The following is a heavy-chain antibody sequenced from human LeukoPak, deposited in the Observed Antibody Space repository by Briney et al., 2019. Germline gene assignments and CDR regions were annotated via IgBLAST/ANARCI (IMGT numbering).Heavy chain of an antibody. J-gene: IGHJ4*02. CDR2: ISYHGDIT. V-gene: IGHV3-30*01. CDR1: GFTFSSYA. D-gene: IGHD3-10*01. CDR3: ARDSTYYYDSGSSGPHYFDF. Sequence: GRSLRLSCAASGFTFSSYAMHWVRQAPGKGLEWVALISYHGDITCYADSVKGRFTLSRDNSKTTLFLQLNSLRAEDTAVYYCARDSTYYYDSGSSGPHYFDFWGQGTLVTASS.